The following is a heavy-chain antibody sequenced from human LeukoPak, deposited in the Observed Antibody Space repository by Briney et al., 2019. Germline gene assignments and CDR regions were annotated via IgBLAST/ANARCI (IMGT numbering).Heavy chain of an antibody. CDR3: ARSVVVVPAATATEGDFDY. D-gene: IGHD2-2*01. CDR1: GYTFTGYY. V-gene: IGHV1-2*02. J-gene: IGHJ4*02. Sequence: GASVKVSCKASGYTFTGYYMHWVRQAPGQGLEWMGWINPNSGGTNYAQKFQGRVTMTRDTSISTAYMELSRLRSDDTAVYYCARSVVVVPAATATEGDFDYWGQGTLVTVSS. CDR2: INPNSGGT.